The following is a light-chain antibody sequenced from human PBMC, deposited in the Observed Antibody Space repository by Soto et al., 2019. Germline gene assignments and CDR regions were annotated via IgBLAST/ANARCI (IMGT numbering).Light chain of an antibody. CDR2: DAS. V-gene: IGKV3-11*01. J-gene: IGKJ2*01. Sequence: EIVLTQSPATLSLSPGERATLSCRASQSVSSYLAWYQQKPGQGPRLLIYDASNRATGIPARFSGSGSGTDFTLTISSLEPEEFAVYYCQQRSNWPPYTFGQGTKLEIK. CDR1: QSVSSY. CDR3: QQRSNWPPYT.